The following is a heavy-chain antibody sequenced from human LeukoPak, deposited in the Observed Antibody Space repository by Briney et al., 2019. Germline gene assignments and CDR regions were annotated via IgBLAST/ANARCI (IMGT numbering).Heavy chain of an antibody. CDR1: GYTFTGYY. CDR2: INPNSGGT. D-gene: IGHD4-11*01. V-gene: IGHV1-2*04. J-gene: IGHJ6*02. Sequence: ASVKVSCKASGYTFTGYYMHWVRQAPGQGLEWMGWINPNSGGTNYAQKFQGWVTMTRDTSINTAYMELSRLRSDDTAVYYCARGNFEDYYYYYGMDVWGQGTTVTVSS. CDR3: ARGNFEDYYYYYGMDV.